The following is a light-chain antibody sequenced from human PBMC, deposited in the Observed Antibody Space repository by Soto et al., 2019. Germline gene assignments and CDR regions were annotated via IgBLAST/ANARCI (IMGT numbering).Light chain of an antibody. Sequence: QSVLTQPPSASGTPGQTVTISCSGSSSNIGSNYVYWYQQLPGTAPKLPIYSNNQRPSGVPDRFSGSKSGTSASLAISGLRSEDEADYYCAAWDDSLSGWVFGGGTKLTVL. CDR3: AAWDDSLSGWV. CDR2: SNN. J-gene: IGLJ3*02. CDR1: SSNIGSNY. V-gene: IGLV1-47*02.